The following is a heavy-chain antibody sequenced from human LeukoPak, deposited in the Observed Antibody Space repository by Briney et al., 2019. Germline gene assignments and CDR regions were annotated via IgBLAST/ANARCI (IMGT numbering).Heavy chain of an antibody. CDR1: GYTFTSYG. Sequence: ASVKVSCKASGYTFTSYGISWVRQAPGQGLEWMGWISAYNGNTNYAQKLQGRVTMTTDTSTSTAYMELRSLRSDDTAVYYCARDPPYYSSSWYGFDLWGQGTLVTVSS. J-gene: IGHJ5*02. CDR2: ISAYNGNT. V-gene: IGHV1-18*01. D-gene: IGHD6-13*01. CDR3: ARDPPYYSSSWYGFDL.